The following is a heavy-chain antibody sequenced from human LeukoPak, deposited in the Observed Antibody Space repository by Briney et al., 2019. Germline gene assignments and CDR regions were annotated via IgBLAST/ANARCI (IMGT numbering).Heavy chain of an antibody. Sequence: SVKVSCKASGGTFSRYTINWVRQAPGQGLEWMVGIIPFFGTANYAQKFQGRVTITADESTSTAYMELSSLRSEDTAVYYCATRPSGSYYLSFDYWGQGTLVTVSS. J-gene: IGHJ4*02. D-gene: IGHD1-26*01. V-gene: IGHV1-69*13. CDR3: ATRPSGSYYLSFDY. CDR1: GGTFSRYT. CDR2: IIPFFGTA.